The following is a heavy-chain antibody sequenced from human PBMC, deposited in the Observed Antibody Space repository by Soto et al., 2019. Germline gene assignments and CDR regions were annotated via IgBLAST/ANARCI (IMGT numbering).Heavy chain of an antibody. D-gene: IGHD3-10*01. CDR2: INHSGST. V-gene: IGHV4-34*01. Sequence: QVQLQQWGAGLLKPSETLSLTCAVYGGSFSGYYWSWIRQPPGKGLEWIGEINHSGSTNYNPSLKSRGTRSVDTSKNQCSLKLSSGTAADTAVYYWARAASGMVRGVSWFDPWGQGTLVTVSS. CDR3: ARAASGMVRGVSWFDP. CDR1: GGSFSGYY. J-gene: IGHJ5*02.